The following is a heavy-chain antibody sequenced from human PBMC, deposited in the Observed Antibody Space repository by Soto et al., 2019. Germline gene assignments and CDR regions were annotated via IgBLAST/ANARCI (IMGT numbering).Heavy chain of an antibody. Sequence: GGSMRRSCAAFGLSLSGYCMNGVRLAQGKGLEWGSAFSGSGGSTYYADSVKGRFTISRDNSKNTLYLQMNSLKAEDTAVYYCAKDRTQVVLREKDYLGQEALVTVSS. CDR1: GLSLSGYC. D-gene: IGHD3-22*01. CDR2: FSGSGGST. J-gene: IGHJ4*02. CDR3: AKDRTQVVLREKDY. V-gene: IGHV3-23*01.